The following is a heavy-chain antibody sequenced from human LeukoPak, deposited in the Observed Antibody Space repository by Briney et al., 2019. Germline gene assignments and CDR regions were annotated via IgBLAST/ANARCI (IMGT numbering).Heavy chain of an antibody. V-gene: IGHV3-23*01. Sequence: PGGSLRLSCAASGFTFSTYAMSWVRQAPGKGLEWVSAISGGDGSTYYADSVKGRFTISRDNSKNTLYLQMNSLRAEDTAVYYCAKISPVWGVRSGSYSDFDYWGQGTLVTVSS. CDR1: GFTFSTYA. J-gene: IGHJ4*02. D-gene: IGHD1-26*01. CDR2: ISGGDGST. CDR3: AKISPVWGVRSGSYSDFDY.